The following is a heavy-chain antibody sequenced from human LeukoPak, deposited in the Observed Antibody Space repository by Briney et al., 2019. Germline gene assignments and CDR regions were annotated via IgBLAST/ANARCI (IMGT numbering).Heavy chain of an antibody. CDR2: IIPIFGTA. CDR3: ARSVMTTVVTPVFDY. Sequence: ASVKVSCKASGYTFTTYYMHWVRQAPGQGLEWMGGIIPIFGTANYAQKFQGRVTITADESTSTAYMELSSLRSEDTAVYYCARSVMTTVVTPVFDYWGQGTLVTVSS. CDR1: GYTFTTYY. D-gene: IGHD4-23*01. J-gene: IGHJ4*02. V-gene: IGHV1-69*13.